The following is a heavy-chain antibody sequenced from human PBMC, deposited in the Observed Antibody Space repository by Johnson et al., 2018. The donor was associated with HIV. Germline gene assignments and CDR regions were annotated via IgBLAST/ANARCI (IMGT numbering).Heavy chain of an antibody. D-gene: IGHD6-13*01. CDR1: GFTFDDYA. J-gene: IGHJ3*02. Sequence: VQLVESGGGLVQPGRSLRLSCAASGFTFDDYAMHWVRQAPGKGLEWVSGISWNSGSIGYADSVKGRFTISRDNAKNSLYLQMNSLRAEDTAVYYCARDGGIAATDAFDIWGQWTMVTVSS. CDR2: ISWNSGSI. CDR3: ARDGGIAATDAFDI. V-gene: IGHV3-9*01.